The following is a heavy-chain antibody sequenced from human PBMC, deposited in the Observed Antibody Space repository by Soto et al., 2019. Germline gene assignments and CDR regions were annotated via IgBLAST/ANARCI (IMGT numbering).Heavy chain of an antibody. D-gene: IGHD6-13*01. CDR1: GFTFSSYG. CDR2: IWYDGSNK. CDR3: ARDLIAAAGAGSGRIDP. J-gene: IGHJ5*02. V-gene: IGHV3-33*01. Sequence: PGGSLRLSCAASGFTFSSYGMHWVRQAPGKGLEWVAVIWYDGSNKYYADSVKGRFTISRDNSKNTLYLQMNSLRAEDTAVYYCARDLIAAAGAGSGRIDPWGQGTLVTVSS.